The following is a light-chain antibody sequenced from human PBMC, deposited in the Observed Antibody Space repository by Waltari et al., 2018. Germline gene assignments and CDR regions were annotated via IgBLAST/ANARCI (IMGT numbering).Light chain of an antibody. CDR3: QQRSNWPYT. Sequence: SCRASQTVRTYLAWYQQKPGQAPRLLIFDASSRATGIPAKFSGSGSGTDFTLIVSNLEPEDFAIYYCQQRSNWPYTFGQGTRVEIK. CDR2: DAS. V-gene: IGKV3-11*01. J-gene: IGKJ2*01. CDR1: QTVRTY.